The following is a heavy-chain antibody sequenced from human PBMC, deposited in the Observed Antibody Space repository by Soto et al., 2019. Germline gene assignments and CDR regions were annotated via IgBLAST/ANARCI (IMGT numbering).Heavy chain of an antibody. CDR2: ISYDGSNK. CDR3: AKDLGYCSGGSCYDRTDYYYYYGMDV. V-gene: IGHV3-30*18. CDR1: GFTFSSYG. D-gene: IGHD2-15*01. Sequence: GGSLRLSCAASGFTFSSYGMHWVRQAPGKGLEWVAVISYDGSNKYYADSVKGRFTISRDNSKNTLYLQMNSLRAEDTAVYYCAKDLGYCSGGSCYDRTDYYYYYGMDVWGQGTTVTVSS. J-gene: IGHJ6*02.